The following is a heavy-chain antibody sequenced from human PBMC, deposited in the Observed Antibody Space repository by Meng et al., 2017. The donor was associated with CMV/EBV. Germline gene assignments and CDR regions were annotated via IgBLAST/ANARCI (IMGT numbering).Heavy chain of an antibody. CDR1: GGSFSGYY. Sequence: QWHLNQGGAGLLEPSETLSLTWAVYGGSFSGYYWSWIRQPPGKGLEWIGEINHSGSTNYNPSLKSRVTISVDTSKNQFSLKLSSVTAADTAVYYCARVWDSGWDYWGQGTLVTVSS. V-gene: IGHV4-34*01. CDR3: ARVWDSGWDY. D-gene: IGHD3-22*01. J-gene: IGHJ4*02. CDR2: INHSGST.